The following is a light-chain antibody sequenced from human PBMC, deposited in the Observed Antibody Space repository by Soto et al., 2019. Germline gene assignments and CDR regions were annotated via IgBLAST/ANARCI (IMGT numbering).Light chain of an antibody. CDR2: GAS. V-gene: IGKV3-20*01. CDR3: QQYGSSPT. CDR1: QSVSSSY. J-gene: IGKJ1*01. Sequence: EIVLTQSPGTLSFSPGERATLSCRASQSVSSSYLAWYQQKPGQAPMLLIYGASSRATGIPDRFSGSGSGTDFTLTISRLEPEDFAVYYCQQYGSSPTFGQGTKVEIK.